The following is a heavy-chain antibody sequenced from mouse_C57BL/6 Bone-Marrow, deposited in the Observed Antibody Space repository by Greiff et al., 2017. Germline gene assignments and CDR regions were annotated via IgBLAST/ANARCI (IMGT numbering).Heavy chain of an antibody. CDR3: ARGGFTTVVATQY. CDR1: GYTFTSYW. V-gene: IGHV1-53*01. D-gene: IGHD1-1*01. J-gene: IGHJ2*01. CDR2: INPSNGGT. Sequence: QVQLQQPGPELVKPGASVKLSCKPSGYTFTSYWMHWVKQRPGQGLEWIGNINPSNGGTNYNEKFKSKATLTVDKSSITSYMQLSSLTSEDSAVYYCARGGFTTVVATQYWGQGTTLTVSS.